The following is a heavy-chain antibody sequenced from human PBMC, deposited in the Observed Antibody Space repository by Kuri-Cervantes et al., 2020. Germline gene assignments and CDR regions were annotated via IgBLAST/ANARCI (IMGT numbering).Heavy chain of an antibody. CDR3: ARDTHIELEWLFFSTSGNYYYYGMDV. V-gene: IGHV1-58*02. CDR2: IVVGSGNT. J-gene: IGHJ6*02. Sequence: SVKVSCKASGFTFTSSAMQWVRQARGQRLEWIGWIVVGSGNTNYAQKFQERVTITRDMSTSTAYMELSSLRSEDTAVYYCARDTHIELEWLFFSTSGNYYYYGMDVWGQGTTVTVSS. D-gene: IGHD3-3*01. CDR1: GFTFTSSA.